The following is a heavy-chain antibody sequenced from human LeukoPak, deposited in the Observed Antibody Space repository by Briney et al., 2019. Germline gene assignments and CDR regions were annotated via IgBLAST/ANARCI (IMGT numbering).Heavy chain of an antibody. D-gene: IGHD2-15*01. CDR3: ARDLCSGGSCEYYYGMDV. J-gene: IGHJ6*02. Sequence: ASVNVSCTASGYTFTSYGISWVRHAPGQGLEWMGWISAYNGNTNYAQKLQGRLTMTTDTSTSTAYMELRSLRSDDTTVYYCARDLCSGGSCEYYYGMDVWGQGTTVTVSS. CDR1: GYTFTSYG. CDR2: ISAYNGNT. V-gene: IGHV1-18*01.